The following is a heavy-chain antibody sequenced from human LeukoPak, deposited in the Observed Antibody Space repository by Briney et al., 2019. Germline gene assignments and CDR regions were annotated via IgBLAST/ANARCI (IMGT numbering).Heavy chain of an antibody. CDR1: GFSFSSHG. Sequence: GGSLRVSCAGSGFSFSSHGMNWVRQAPGKGLEWVSGISPSGDITYYTDSVRGRFTISRDNFKNTLSLQVNSLRAEVTAMYYCAKDDDWGRYKHWGQGTLVTVSS. D-gene: IGHD3-16*01. CDR3: AKDDDWGRYKH. CDR2: ISPSGDIT. J-gene: IGHJ1*01. V-gene: IGHV3-23*01.